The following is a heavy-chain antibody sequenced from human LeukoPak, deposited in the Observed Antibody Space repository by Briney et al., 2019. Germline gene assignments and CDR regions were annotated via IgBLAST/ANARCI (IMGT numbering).Heavy chain of an antibody. CDR1: GYTFTSYA. CDR3: ARTGRSGGWYDY. Sequence: ASVTVSCKPSGYTFTSYAMHWVRQAPGQRLEWMGWINAGNGNTKYSQNFQGRVTITRDTSASTAYMELSSLRSEDTAVYYCARTGRSGGWYDYGGQGTLVTVSS. J-gene: IGHJ4*02. D-gene: IGHD6-19*01. CDR2: INAGNGNT. V-gene: IGHV1-3*01.